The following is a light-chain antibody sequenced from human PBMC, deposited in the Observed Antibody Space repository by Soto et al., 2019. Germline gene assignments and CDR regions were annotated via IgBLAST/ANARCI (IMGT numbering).Light chain of an antibody. CDR2: EVT. V-gene: IGLV2-23*02. Sequence: QSALTQPASVSGSPGQSITISCTGTTSDVGTYNLVSWYQQHPDKAPKLMIYEVTKRPSGVSNRFSGSKSGNTASLTISGLQADDEAYYYCSSYAGGNTAVFGGGTKLTVL. J-gene: IGLJ2*01. CDR3: SSYAGGNTAV. CDR1: TSDVGTYNL.